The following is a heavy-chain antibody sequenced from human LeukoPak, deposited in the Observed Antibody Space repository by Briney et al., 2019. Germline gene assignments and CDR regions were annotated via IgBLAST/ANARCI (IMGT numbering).Heavy chain of an antibody. V-gene: IGHV3-21*01. CDR2: ISSSSSYI. D-gene: IGHD3-16*01. J-gene: IGHJ3*02. CDR3: ASSYDYVWGKFIGAFDI. CDR1: GFTFSSYS. Sequence: GGSLRLSCAASGFTFSSYSMNWVRQAPGKGLEWVSSISSSSSYIYYADSVKGRFTISRDNAKNSLYLQMYSLRAEDTAVYYCASSYDYVWGKFIGAFDIWGQGTMVTVSS.